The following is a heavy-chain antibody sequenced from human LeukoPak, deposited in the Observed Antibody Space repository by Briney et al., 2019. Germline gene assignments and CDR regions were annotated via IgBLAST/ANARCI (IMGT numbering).Heavy chain of an antibody. CDR2: IWYAGSNK. D-gene: IGHD2-2*02. V-gene: IGHV3-33*01. J-gene: IGHJ4*02. CDR3: ARAAIYCSSTSCYRSLYFDY. Sequence: PGGSLRLSCAASGFTFSSYGMHWVRQAPGKGLEWVGVIWYAGSNKYYADSVKGRFTISRDNSKNTLYLQMNSLRAEDTAVYYCARAAIYCSSTSCYRSLYFDYWGQGTLVTVSS. CDR1: GFTFSSYG.